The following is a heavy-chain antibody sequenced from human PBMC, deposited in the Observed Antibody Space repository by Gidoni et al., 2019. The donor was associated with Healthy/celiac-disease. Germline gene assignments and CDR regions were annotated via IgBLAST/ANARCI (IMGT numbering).Heavy chain of an antibody. CDR3: AKDRGYSYVPFDY. D-gene: IGHD5-18*01. Sequence: EVQLLESGGGLVQPGGSLRLSCAASGFTFSSYAMSWVRQAPGKGLGWVSAISGSGGSTYYADSVKGRFTISIDNSKNTLYLQMNSLRAEDTAVYYCAKDRGYSYVPFDYWGQGTLVTVSS. J-gene: IGHJ4*02. V-gene: IGHV3-23*01. CDR1: GFTFSSYA. CDR2: ISGSGGST.